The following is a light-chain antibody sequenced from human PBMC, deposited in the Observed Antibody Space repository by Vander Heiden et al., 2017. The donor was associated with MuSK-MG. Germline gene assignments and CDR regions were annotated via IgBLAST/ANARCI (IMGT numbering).Light chain of an antibody. CDR1: GSDVGGHNF. CDR3: CSYTSKATYV. J-gene: IGLJ1*01. V-gene: IGLV2-14*01. CDR2: EVN. Sequence: QSVLSQPASVSGSPGQSVTISCTGTGSDVGGHNFVSWYQQRPGTVPRLILYEVNTRPSGVSSRFSGSKSGNTAFLVISVLQAEDEADYFCCSYTSKATYVFGSGTTVTVL.